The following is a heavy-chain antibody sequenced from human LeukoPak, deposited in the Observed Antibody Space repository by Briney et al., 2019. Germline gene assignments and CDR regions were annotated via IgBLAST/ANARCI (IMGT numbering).Heavy chain of an antibody. CDR3: ARGKYSSGWFDY. CDR2: ITTSSTHI. J-gene: IGHJ4*02. V-gene: IGHV3-21*01. D-gene: IGHD6-19*01. CDR1: GFTFSSYS. Sequence: GGSLRLSCAASGFTFSSYSMSWVRQAPGKGLEWVSSITTSSTHISYADSVKGRFTISRDNAKNSLYLQMNSLRAEDTAVYYCARGKYSSGWFDYWGQGTLVTVSS.